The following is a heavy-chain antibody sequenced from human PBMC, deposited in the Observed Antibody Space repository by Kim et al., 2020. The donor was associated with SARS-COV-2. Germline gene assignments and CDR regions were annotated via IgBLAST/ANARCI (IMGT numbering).Heavy chain of an antibody. CDR1: GFTVSGSA. V-gene: IGHV3-73*01. D-gene: IGHD4-17*01. CDR3: ARHTDYGDYDGY. Sequence: GGSLRLSCVASGFTVSGSAIHWVRQASGKWLEWVGRIRSKFNGYATAFAASVKGRFTISRDDSKNTAYLQMDSLKTEDTAVYYCARHTDYGDYDGYWGQG. CDR2: IRSKFNGYAT. J-gene: IGHJ4*02.